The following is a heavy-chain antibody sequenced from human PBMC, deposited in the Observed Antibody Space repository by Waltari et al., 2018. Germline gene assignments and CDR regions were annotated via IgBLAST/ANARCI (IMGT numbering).Heavy chain of an antibody. D-gene: IGHD6-19*01. J-gene: IGHJ4*02. V-gene: IGHV1-18*01. CDR1: GYTFTSYG. Sequence: QVQLVQSGAEVKKPGSSVKVSCKASGYTFTSYGISWVRQAPGQGLEWMGWISAYNGNTNYAQKLQGRVTMSTDTSTSTAYMELRSLRSDDTAVYYCARSTYSSGWYDGGGDYWGQGTLVTVSS. CDR3: ARSTYSSGWYDGGGDY. CDR2: ISAYNGNT.